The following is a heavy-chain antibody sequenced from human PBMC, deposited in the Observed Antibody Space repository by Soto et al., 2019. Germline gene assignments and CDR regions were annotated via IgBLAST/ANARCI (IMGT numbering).Heavy chain of an antibody. V-gene: IGHV2-70*13. J-gene: IGHJ6*02. CDR1: GFSLTSPGMC. CDR3: ARSIRGPRRFNGMDV. Sequence: GPTLVNPTETLTVTCIFSGFSLTSPGMCVSWIRQSPGKALEWLALIERDDDDKYYSTSLKTRLTISKDTRKNQVVLTMANMDPADTATYYCARSIRGPRRFNGMDVWGQGTTVTVSS. D-gene: IGHD1-20*01. CDR2: IERDDDDK.